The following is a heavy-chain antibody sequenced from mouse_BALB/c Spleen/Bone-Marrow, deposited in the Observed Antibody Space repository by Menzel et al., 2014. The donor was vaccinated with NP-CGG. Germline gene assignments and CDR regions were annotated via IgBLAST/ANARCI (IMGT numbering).Heavy chain of an antibody. V-gene: IGHV3-5*02. Sequence: EVKLVESGPGLVKPSQTVSLPCTVTGISITTGNYRWSWIRQFPGNKLEWIGFIYYSGTITYNPSLTSRTTITRDTSKNQFFLEMNSLTAEDTATYYCARAYYRYAMDYWGQGTSVTVSS. CDR1: GISITTGNYR. D-gene: IGHD2-14*01. J-gene: IGHJ4*01. CDR2: IYYSGTI. CDR3: ARAYYRYAMDY.